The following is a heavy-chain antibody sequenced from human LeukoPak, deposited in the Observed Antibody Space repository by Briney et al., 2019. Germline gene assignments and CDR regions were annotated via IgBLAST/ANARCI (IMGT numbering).Heavy chain of an antibody. D-gene: IGHD4-17*01. V-gene: IGHV3-74*01. Sequence: GGSLRLSCAASGFTFSSYWMHWVRQAPGKGLVWVSRISSDGSSTSYADSVKGRFTISRDNAKNTLYLQMNSLRAEDTAVYYCARDEVDYGDEWNYYYYYGMDVWGQGTTVTVSS. CDR3: ARDEVDYGDEWNYYYYYGMDV. J-gene: IGHJ6*02. CDR1: GFTFSSYW. CDR2: ISSDGSST.